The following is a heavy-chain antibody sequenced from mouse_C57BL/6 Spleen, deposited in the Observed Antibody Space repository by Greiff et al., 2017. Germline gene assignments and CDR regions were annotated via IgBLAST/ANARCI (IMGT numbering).Heavy chain of an antibody. CDR2: IDPSDSYT. V-gene: IGHV1-50*01. CDR1: GYTFTSYW. CDR3: YYYGRVAY. D-gene: IGHD1-1*01. J-gene: IGHJ3*01. Sequence: QVQLQQPGAELVKPGASVKLSCKASGYTFTSYWMQWVKQRPGQGLEWIGEIDPSDSYTNYNQKFKGKATLTVDTSSSTAYMQLSSLTSEDSVVYYCYYYGRVAYWGQGTLVTVSA.